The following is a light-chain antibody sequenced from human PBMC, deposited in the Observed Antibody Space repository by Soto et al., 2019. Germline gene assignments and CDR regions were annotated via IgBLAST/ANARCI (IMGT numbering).Light chain of an antibody. CDR3: SSYTSSSTLVV. Sequence: QSALTQPASVSGSPGQSITISCTGTSSDVGGYNYVSWYQQHPGKAPKLMIYDVSNLPSGVSNRFSGSKSGNTASLTISGLQAEDEADYCCSSYTSSSTLVVFGGGTKLTVL. CDR1: SSDVGGYNY. J-gene: IGLJ2*01. V-gene: IGLV2-14*01. CDR2: DVS.